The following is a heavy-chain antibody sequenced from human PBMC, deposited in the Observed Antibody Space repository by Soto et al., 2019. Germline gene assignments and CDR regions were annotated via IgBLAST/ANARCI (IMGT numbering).Heavy chain of an antibody. CDR3: SADHPHMAMGWPV. V-gene: IGHV1-58*02. CDR1: GFDFGSFG. CDR2: IVVVSGST. D-gene: IGHD1-26*01. J-gene: IGHJ6*02. Sequence: QMQLVQSAAEVREPGTSVRVSCRASGFDFGSFGIQFLRQTRGRGLEWIGWIVVVSGSTNYARQFQGRVAISRDRSSSTAYLDLYDLKSDDTAVYFWSADHPHMAMGWPVWGQGTTVTVSS.